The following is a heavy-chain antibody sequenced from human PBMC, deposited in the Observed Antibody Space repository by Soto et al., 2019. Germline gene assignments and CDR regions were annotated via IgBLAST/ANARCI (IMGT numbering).Heavy chain of an antibody. J-gene: IGHJ4*02. CDR3: ARENLGFKDSSGPFDY. V-gene: IGHV4-31*03. CDR1: GGSISSGGYY. CDR2: IYYSGST. Sequence: QVQLQESGPGLVKPSQTLSLTCTVSGGSISSGGYYWSWIRQHPGKGLEWIGYIYYSGSTYYNPSLKTRVTISVDTSKNQFSLKLSSVTAADTAVYYCARENLGFKDSSGPFDYWGQGTLVTVSS. D-gene: IGHD3-22*01.